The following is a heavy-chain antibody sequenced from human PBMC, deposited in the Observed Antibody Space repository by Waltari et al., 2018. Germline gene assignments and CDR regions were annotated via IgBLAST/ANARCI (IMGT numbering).Heavy chain of an antibody. J-gene: IGHJ3*02. CDR3: ARRTALRNYAFDI. V-gene: IGHV1-69*15. CDR1: GGTFSIYD. Sequence: QVQLWQSGAEVKKPGSPVKVSCKASGGTFSIYDISWVRQAPGQGLGWMGRIIPMLGTANYAQKFQGRVTITADESTSTAYMELSSLRSEDTAVYYCARRTALRNYAFDIWGQGTMVTVSS. D-gene: IGHD1-7*01. CDR2: IIPMLGTA.